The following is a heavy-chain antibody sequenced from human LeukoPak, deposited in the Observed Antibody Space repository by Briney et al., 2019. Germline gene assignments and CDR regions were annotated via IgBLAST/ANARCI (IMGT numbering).Heavy chain of an antibody. D-gene: IGHD1-26*01. Sequence: GASVKVSCKASGGTFSSYAISWVRQAPGQGLEWMGGIIPIFGTANYAQKFQGRVTITADESTSTAYMELSSLRSEDTAVYYCAREAVEATEDAFDIWGQGTMVTVSS. CDR3: AREAVEATEDAFDI. CDR1: GGTFSSYA. CDR2: IIPIFGTA. V-gene: IGHV1-69*13. J-gene: IGHJ3*02.